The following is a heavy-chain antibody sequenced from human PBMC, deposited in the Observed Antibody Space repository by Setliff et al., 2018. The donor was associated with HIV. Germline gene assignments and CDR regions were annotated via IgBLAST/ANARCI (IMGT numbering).Heavy chain of an antibody. J-gene: IGHJ3*02. CDR2: ISSYNDNT. CDR3: AGDDVGYCSGGSCYHLLDTFDI. V-gene: IGHV1-18*01. D-gene: IGHD2-15*01. Sequence: ASVKVSCKASGYSFTNYGISWVRQAPGQGLEWMGWISSYNDNTNYALNLQGRVTMTTDTSTSTAYVELRSLRSDDTAVYYCAGDDVGYCSGGSCYHLLDTFDIWGQGTVVTVS. CDR1: GYSFTNYG.